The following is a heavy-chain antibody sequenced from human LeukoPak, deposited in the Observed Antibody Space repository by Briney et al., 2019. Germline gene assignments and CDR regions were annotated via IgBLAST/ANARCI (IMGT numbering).Heavy chain of an antibody. J-gene: IGHJ5*02. V-gene: IGHV4-39*07. CDR1: GGSISSSSYY. CDR3: ARTYCGGGCYEFGFDP. D-gene: IGHD2-21*02. CDR2: IYYSGST. Sequence: PSETLSLTCTVSGGSISSSSYYWGWIRQPPGKGLEWIGSIYYSGSTYYNPSLKSRVTISVDTSKNQFSLKLSSVTAADTAVYYCARTYCGGGCYEFGFDPWGQGTLVTVSS.